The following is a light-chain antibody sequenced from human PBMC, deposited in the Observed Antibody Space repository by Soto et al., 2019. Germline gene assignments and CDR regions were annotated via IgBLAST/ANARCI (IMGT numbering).Light chain of an antibody. CDR2: AAS. V-gene: IGKV1-39*01. Sequence: DIQMTQSPSTLSASVGDRVIITCRASQSISNHLNWYQQKPGKAPKLLIFAASSLQSGVPSRFSGSRSGPDFTLTISSLQPEDFATYYCQHSKTNSLPITFGQGTRLEIK. CDR3: QHSKTNSLPIT. CDR1: QSISNH. J-gene: IGKJ5*01.